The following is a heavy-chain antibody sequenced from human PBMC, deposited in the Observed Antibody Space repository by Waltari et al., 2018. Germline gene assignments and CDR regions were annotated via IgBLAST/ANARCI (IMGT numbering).Heavy chain of an antibody. Sequence: EVQLVESGGGLVQPGGSLKLSCAASGFTLSRSWMYWVRQAPGTGLAWVSHITSDGSNTGYADSVKGRFTISRDNAKNTLYMEMNSLRDEDTAVYYCVRDRGMDAWAKGPRSPSP. V-gene: IGHV3-74*01. CDR3: VRDRGMDA. CDR2: ITSDGSNT. CDR1: GFTLSRSW. J-gene: IGHJ6*02.